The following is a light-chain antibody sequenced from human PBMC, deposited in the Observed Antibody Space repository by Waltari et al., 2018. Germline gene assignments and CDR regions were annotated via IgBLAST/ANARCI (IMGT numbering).Light chain of an antibody. J-gene: IGKJ1*01. CDR1: QGISNY. CDR3: QKYNSAPWT. CDR2: AAS. Sequence: DIQMTQSPSSLSASVGYRVTITCRASQGISNYLAWYQQKPWKVPKLLIYAASTLQSGVPARFSGSGSGTDFTLTISSMQPEDVATYYCQKYNSAPWTFGQGTKVEIK. V-gene: IGKV1-27*01.